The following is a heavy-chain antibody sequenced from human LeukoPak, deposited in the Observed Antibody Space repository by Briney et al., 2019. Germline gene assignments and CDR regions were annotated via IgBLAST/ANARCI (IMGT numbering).Heavy chain of an antibody. V-gene: IGHV4-4*07. CDR1: GGSISSYY. CDR2: IYTSGST. CDR3: TGGLLYSVEYFQH. Sequence: SETLSLTCTVSGGSISSYYWSWLRQPAGKGLEWVGRIYTSGSTNYNPSLKSRVTMSVDTSKNQFSLKLSSVTAADTAVYYCTGGLLYSVEYFQHWGQGTLVTVSS. J-gene: IGHJ1*01. D-gene: IGHD2-2*02.